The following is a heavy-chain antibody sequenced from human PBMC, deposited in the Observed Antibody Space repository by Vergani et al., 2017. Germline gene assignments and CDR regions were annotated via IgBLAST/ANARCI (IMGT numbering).Heavy chain of an antibody. J-gene: IGHJ6*04. V-gene: IGHV3-23*01. Sequence: EVQLLESGGDLVQPGGSLRLSCAASGFTFNHYAMNWVRQAPGKGLEWVSGISVSGGSTYYAGSVKGRFTISRDSSKNTLYLQMNSLSAGDTAVYYCAKANPRNSGYDYLYYYHAMDVWGKGTTVTVSS. CDR3: AKANPRNSGYDYLYYYHAMDV. CDR2: ISVSGGST. CDR1: GFTFNHYA. D-gene: IGHD5-12*01.